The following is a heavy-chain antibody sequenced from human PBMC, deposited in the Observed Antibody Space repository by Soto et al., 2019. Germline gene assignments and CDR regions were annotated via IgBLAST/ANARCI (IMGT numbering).Heavy chain of an antibody. CDR2: IIPIFGTA. V-gene: IGHV1-69*06. J-gene: IGHJ5*02. CDR3: ARDPLKYSSSSDWFDP. CDR1: GGTFSSYA. D-gene: IGHD6-6*01. Sequence: ASVKVSCKASGGTFSSYAISWVRQAPGQGLEWMGGIIPIFGTANYAQKFQGRVTITADKSTSTAYMELSSLRSEDTAVYYCARDPLKYSSSSDWFDPWGQGTLVTVSS.